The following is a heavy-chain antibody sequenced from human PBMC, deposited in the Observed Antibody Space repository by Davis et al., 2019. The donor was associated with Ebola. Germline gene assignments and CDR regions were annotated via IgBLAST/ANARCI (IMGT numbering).Heavy chain of an antibody. CDR3: ARPGRSTSPGY. D-gene: IGHD6-13*01. CDR1: GFTFSSYS. Sequence: GESLKISCAASGFTFSSYSMNWVRQAPGKGLEWISDITSEETSTSYADSVKGRFTISRDNANNLLYLQMNSLRDEDTAVYYCARPGRSTSPGYWGQGTLVTVSS. V-gene: IGHV3-48*02. CDR2: ITSEETST. J-gene: IGHJ4*02.